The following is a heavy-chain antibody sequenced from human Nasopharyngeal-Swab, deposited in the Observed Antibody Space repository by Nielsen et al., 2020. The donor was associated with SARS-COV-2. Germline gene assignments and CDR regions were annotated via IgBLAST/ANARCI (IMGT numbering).Heavy chain of an antibody. CDR3: ARDVAGATTTDAFDI. D-gene: IGHD1-26*01. CDR2: IYHSGST. Sequence: SCAVSVGSISSSNWWSWVRQPPGKGLEWIGEIYHSGSTNYNPSLKSRVTISVDESKNQFSLKLSSVTAADTAVYFCARDVAGATTTDAFDIWGQGTMVTVSS. J-gene: IGHJ3*02. V-gene: IGHV4-4*01. CDR1: VGSISSSNW.